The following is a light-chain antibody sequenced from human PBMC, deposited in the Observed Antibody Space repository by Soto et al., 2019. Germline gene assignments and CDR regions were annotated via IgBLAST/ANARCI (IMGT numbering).Light chain of an antibody. V-gene: IGKV1-39*01. Sequence: DIHVTQSPSSLSASVGDRVTLTCRTSQHVATYLNWYQQKSGRAPTLLIYSSSGLQPGVSPRFSGSGSGTEFTLTISSLQSEDFATYFCQQTYSVPPTFGQGTTVDFK. CDR3: QQTYSVPPT. CDR1: QHVATY. J-gene: IGKJ1*01. CDR2: SSS.